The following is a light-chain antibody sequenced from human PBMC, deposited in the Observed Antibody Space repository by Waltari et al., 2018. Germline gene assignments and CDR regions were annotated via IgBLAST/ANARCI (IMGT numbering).Light chain of an antibody. CDR1: QSLGHSDGKTY. V-gene: IGKV2-30*02. J-gene: IGKJ1*01. Sequence: DVVMTQSPLSLPVTLGQPATIPCRSRQSLGHSDGKTYLNWFHQRPGQSPRRLIYKVFNRDSGVPDRFSGSGSGTDFTLKISRVEAEDVGAYYCMQATQWPLTFGQGTKVEIK. CDR2: KVF. CDR3: MQATQWPLT.